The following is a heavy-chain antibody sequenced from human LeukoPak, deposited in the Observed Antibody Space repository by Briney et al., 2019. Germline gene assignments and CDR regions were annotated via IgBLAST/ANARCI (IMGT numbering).Heavy chain of an antibody. CDR1: RFTVSSNY. CDR2: IYSGGST. Sequence: GGSLRLSCTASRFTVSSNYMSWVRQAPGKGLEWVSVIYSGGSTYYADSVKGRFTISRDNSKNTLYLQMNSLRAEDTAVYYCARGSQTYWYFDLWGRGTLVTVSS. V-gene: IGHV3-53*01. J-gene: IGHJ2*01. CDR3: ARGSQTYWYFDL.